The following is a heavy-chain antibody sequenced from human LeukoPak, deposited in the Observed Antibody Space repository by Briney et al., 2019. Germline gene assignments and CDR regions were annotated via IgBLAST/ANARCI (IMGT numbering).Heavy chain of an antibody. Sequence: PGRSLRLSCAASGFTFDDYAMHWVRRAPGKGLEWVSGISWNSGSIGYADSVKGRFTISRDNAKNSLYLQMNSLRAEDTALYYCAKDKVWDYYDSSGYYDYWGQGTPVTVSS. CDR1: GFTFDDYA. D-gene: IGHD3-22*01. CDR3: AKDKVWDYYDSSGYYDY. CDR2: ISWNSGSI. V-gene: IGHV3-9*01. J-gene: IGHJ4*02.